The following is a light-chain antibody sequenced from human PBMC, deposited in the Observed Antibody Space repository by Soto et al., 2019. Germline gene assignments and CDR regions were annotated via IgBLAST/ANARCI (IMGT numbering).Light chain of an antibody. CDR1: QTMRSSH. Sequence: EIVLTQSPGTSSLSPGERATLSCRASQTMRSSHLAWYQQKPGQAPRLLIYGASTRTFDVPDRFSGSGSETDFTLTISRLEPEDFAVYYCQQYGTTRITFGQGTRLEIK. CDR2: GAS. CDR3: QQYGTTRIT. V-gene: IGKV3-20*01. J-gene: IGKJ5*01.